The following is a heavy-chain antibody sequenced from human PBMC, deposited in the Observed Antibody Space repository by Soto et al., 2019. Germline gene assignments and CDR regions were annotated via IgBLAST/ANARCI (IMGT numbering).Heavy chain of an antibody. CDR2: INTLSTAI. V-gene: IGHV3-11*01. Sequence: PGGSVRLSCEGSGFTFNDYDMTRIRQAPGKGLEWVAYINTLSTAIYYADSVKGRLTISRDNAKNSLYLQMNGLRAEDTATYYCARRLQWQLRPLDSWGRGTLVPLSS. CDR1: GFTFNDYD. D-gene: IGHD6-19*01. J-gene: IGHJ4*02. CDR3: ARRLQWQLRPLDS.